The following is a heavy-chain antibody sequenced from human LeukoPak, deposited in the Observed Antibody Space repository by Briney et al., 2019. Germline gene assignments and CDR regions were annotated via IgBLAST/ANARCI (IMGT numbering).Heavy chain of an antibody. CDR3: ARLRDLYNCFDP. CDR1: GYSISSGYY. D-gene: IGHD5-24*01. Sequence: KPSETLSLTCVVSGYSISSGYYWGWIRQPPGKGLEWIATIHHSGSTYYSLSLKSRVTISVDTSKNQFSLKLSSVTAADTAVYYCARLRDLYNCFDPWGQGTLVIVSS. V-gene: IGHV4-38-2*01. J-gene: IGHJ5*02. CDR2: IHHSGST.